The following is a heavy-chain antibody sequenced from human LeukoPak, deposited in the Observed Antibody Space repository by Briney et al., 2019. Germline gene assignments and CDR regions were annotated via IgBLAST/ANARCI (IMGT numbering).Heavy chain of an antibody. CDR3: ARRGYCTSSSCYSFDY. Sequence: SETLSLTCTVSGGSISSYYWSWIRQPPGEGLEWIGYIFYSGSTNYNPSLKSRVTISVDTSKNQFSLKLSSVTAADTAVYYCARRGYCTSSSCYSFDYWGQGTLVTVSS. V-gene: IGHV4-59*08. CDR1: GGSISSYY. CDR2: IFYSGST. J-gene: IGHJ4*02. D-gene: IGHD2-15*01.